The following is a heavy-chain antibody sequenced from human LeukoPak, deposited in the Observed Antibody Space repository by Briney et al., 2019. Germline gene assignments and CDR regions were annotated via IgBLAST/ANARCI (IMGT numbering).Heavy chain of an antibody. Sequence: GESLKISCKGSGYSFTNYWIGWVRQMPGKGLEWMGIIYPGDSDTRYSPSFQGQVTFSADKSISTAYLQWSSLKASDTAIYYCARLSAGAATEYFQHWGQGTLVTVSS. CDR2: IYPGDSDT. CDR3: ARLSAGAATEYFQH. CDR1: GYSFTNYW. D-gene: IGHD1-26*01. V-gene: IGHV5-51*01. J-gene: IGHJ1*01.